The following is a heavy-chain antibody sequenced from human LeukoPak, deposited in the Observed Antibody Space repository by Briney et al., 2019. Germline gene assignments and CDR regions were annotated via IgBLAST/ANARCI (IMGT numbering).Heavy chain of an antibody. V-gene: IGHV1-3*01. CDR3: AREAPPTMVRGVISWWFDP. CDR2: INAGNGNT. Sequence: ASVKVSCKASGYTFTSYAMHWVRQAPGQRLEWMGWINAGNGNTKYSQKFQGRVTFTRDTSASTAYMELSSLRSEDTAVYYCAREAPPTMVRGVISWWFDPWGQGTLVTVSS. J-gene: IGHJ5*02. D-gene: IGHD3-10*01. CDR1: GYTFTSYA.